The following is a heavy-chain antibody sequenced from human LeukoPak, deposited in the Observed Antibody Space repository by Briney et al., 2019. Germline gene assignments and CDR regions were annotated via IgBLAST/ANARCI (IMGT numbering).Heavy chain of an antibody. V-gene: IGHV3-30*04. J-gene: IGHJ4*02. CDR3: ARGGDIVVVPAAIVLDY. CDR1: GFTFSSYA. Sequence: GGSLRLSCAASGFTFSSYAMHWVRQAPGKGLEWEAVILYDGSNKYYADSVKGRFTISRDNSKNTLYLQMNSLRAEDTAVYYCARGGDIVVVPAAIVLDYWGQGTLVTVSS. D-gene: IGHD2-2*01. CDR2: ILYDGSNK.